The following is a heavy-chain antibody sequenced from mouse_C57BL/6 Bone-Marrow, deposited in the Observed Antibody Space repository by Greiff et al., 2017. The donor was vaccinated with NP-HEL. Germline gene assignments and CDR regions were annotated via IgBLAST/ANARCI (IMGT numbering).Heavy chain of an antibody. Sequence: EVQLVESGGGLVQPKGSLKLSCAASGFTFNTYAMHWVRQAPGKGLEWVARIRSKSSNYATYYADSVKDRFTISRDDSQSMLYLQMNNLKTEDTAMYYCVRGPITTVSWYFDVWGTGTTVTVSS. CDR3: VRGPITTVSWYFDV. D-gene: IGHD1-1*01. J-gene: IGHJ1*03. CDR1: GFTFNTYA. V-gene: IGHV10-3*01. CDR2: IRSKSSNYAT.